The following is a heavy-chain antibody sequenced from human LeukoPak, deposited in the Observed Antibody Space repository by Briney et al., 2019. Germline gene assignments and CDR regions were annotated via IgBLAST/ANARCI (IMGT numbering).Heavy chain of an antibody. CDR2: IIPILGIA. Sequence: SVKVSCKASGGTFSSYAISWVRQAPGQGLEWMGRIIPILGIANYAQKFQGRVTITADKSTSTAYMELSSLRSGDTAVYYCARTDSSGGWGQGTLVTVSS. CDR3: ARTDSSGG. J-gene: IGHJ4*02. D-gene: IGHD3-22*01. V-gene: IGHV1-69*04. CDR1: GGTFSSYA.